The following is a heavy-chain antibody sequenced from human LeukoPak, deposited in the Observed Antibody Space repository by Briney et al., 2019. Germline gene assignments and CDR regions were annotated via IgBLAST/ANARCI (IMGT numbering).Heavy chain of an antibody. D-gene: IGHD3-3*01. CDR1: GYTFTSYD. J-gene: IGHJ4*02. CDR3: ASHYDFWTRTGY. CDR2: IIPIFGTA. V-gene: IGHV1-69*13. Sequence: SVKVSCKASGYTFTSYDINWVRQATGQGLEWMGGIIPIFGTANYAQKFQGRVTITADESTSTAYMELSSLRSEDTAVYYRASHYDFWTRTGYWGQGTLVTVSS.